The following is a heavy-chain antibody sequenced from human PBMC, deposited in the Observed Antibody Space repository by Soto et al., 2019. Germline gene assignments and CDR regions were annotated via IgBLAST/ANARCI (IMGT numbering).Heavy chain of an antibody. D-gene: IGHD3-16*02. J-gene: IGHJ4*02. CDR2: IYYSGST. CDR1: GGSISGGSYY. Sequence: SETLSLTCTVSGGSISGGSYYWSWIRHYPGKGLEWIGYIYYSGSTFYNPSLKSRLSISVDTSKNQFSLKLSSVTAADTAVYYCARVHTGSFDYVWQSYRYTADFDYWGPGTLVTVSS. V-gene: IGHV4-31*03. CDR3: ARVHTGSFDYVWQSYRYTADFDY.